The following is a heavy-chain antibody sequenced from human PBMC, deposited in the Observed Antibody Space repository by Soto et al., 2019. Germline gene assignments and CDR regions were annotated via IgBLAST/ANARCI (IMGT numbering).Heavy chain of an antibody. J-gene: IGHJ4*02. V-gene: IGHV1-69*01. CDR2: TIPISGIT. D-gene: IGHD3-22*01. CDR1: GGTFSNHA. Sequence: QVQLVQSGAEVRKPGSSVKVSCKASGGTFSNHAISWGRQAPGQGPQWMGGTIPISGITGYPQKFQGRVTISANECMRTAYMELSSLRSDDTAVYYCARGPDRSGFYLFDFWGQGTLVTVSS. CDR3: ARGPDRSGFYLFDF.